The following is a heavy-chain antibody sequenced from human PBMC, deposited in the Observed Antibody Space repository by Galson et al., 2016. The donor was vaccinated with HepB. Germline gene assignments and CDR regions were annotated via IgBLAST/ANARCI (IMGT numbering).Heavy chain of an antibody. V-gene: IGHV3-48*01. D-gene: IGHD1-1*01. CDR2: ISTSTNTI. J-gene: IGHJ2*01. CDR1: GFTFSSYS. CDR3: ARDSAVHDNDVKLVRGVRSYFDL. Sequence: SLRLSCAASGFTFSSYSMNWVRQAPGKGLEWVSYISTSTNTIYYADSVEGRFTISRDNVKNSLYLQMNSLRAEDTAVYYCARDSAVHDNDVKLVRGVRSYFDLWGRGALVTVSS.